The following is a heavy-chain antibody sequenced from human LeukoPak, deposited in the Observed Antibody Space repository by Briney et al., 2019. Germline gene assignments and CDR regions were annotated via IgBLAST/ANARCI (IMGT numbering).Heavy chain of an antibody. CDR1: GFTFSTYW. V-gene: IGHV3-74*01. J-gene: IGHJ4*02. CDR2: FNSDGRSK. CDR3: ARGRYYLDS. D-gene: IGHD4-17*01. Sequence: GGSLRLSCAASGFTFSTYWMHWVRQAPGKGLVWASRFNSDGRSKYYADSVKGRFTISRDNAKNTLYLRMNSLRAEDTAVYYCARGRYYLDSWGQGTLVTVSS.